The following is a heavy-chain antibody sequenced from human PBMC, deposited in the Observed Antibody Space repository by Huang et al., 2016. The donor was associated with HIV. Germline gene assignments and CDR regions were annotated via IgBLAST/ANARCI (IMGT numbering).Heavy chain of an antibody. CDR3: ARSSRPRIVVVITSFDF. V-gene: IGHV3-30*19. CDR1: GFNFSTYS. Sequence: QVQLVESGGGVVQPAGSLRLSCAASGFNFSTYSMHWVRQPPGKGVEWVAGIAHDGSKRDYIDAVKGRFTIARDNSKKTLYLQMNSLRAEDTAIYYCARSSRPRIVVVITSFDFWGQGTLVPVSS. CDR2: IAHDGSKR. D-gene: IGHD3-22*01. J-gene: IGHJ4*02.